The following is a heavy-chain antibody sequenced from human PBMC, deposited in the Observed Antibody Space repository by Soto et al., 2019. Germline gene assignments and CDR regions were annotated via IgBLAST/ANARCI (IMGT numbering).Heavy chain of an antibody. CDR3: ARSQGSSTSLEIYYYYYYGMDV. CDR2: IIPISDTT. V-gene: IGHV1-69*13. J-gene: IGHJ6*02. CDR1: GGTFSSYA. D-gene: IGHD2-2*01. Sequence: SVKVACKAAGGTFSSYAISWVRQAPGQGLEWMGGIIPISDTTNYAQKFQGRVTITADESTSTAYMELSSLRSEDTAVYYCARSQGSSTSLEIYYYYYYGMDVWGQGTTVTVSS.